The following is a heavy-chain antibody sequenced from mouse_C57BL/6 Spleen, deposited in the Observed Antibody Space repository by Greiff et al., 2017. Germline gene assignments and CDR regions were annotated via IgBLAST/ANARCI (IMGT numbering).Heavy chain of an antibody. CDR3: TRERDYSNSFAY. J-gene: IGHJ3*01. V-gene: IGHV5-9-1*02. Sequence: DVMLVESGEGLVKPGGSLKLSCAASGFTFSSYAMSWVRQTPEKRLEWVAYISSGDDYIYYADTVKGRFTLSRDNARNTLYLQMSSLKSEDTAMYYCTRERDYSNSFAYWGQGTLVTVSA. CDR1: GFTFSSYA. CDR2: ISSGDDYI. D-gene: IGHD2-5*01.